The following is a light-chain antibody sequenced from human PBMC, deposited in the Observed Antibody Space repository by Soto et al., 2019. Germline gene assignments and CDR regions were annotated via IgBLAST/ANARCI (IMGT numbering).Light chain of an antibody. CDR3: QQYGSSPQA. CDR1: QSVDSSF. J-gene: IGKJ1*01. V-gene: IGKV3-20*01. Sequence: EIVLTQSPGTLSLSPGERATLSCRASQSVDSSFLAWYQQKPGQAPRLLIYDASTRATGIPDRFSGSGSGTDFTLTISRLEPEDFAVYYCQQYGSSPQAFGQGTKVDI. CDR2: DAS.